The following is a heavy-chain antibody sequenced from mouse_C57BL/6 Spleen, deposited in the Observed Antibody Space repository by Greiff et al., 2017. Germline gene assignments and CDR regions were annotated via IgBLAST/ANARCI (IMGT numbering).Heavy chain of an antibody. CDR2: ISSGSSTI. CDR1: GFTFSDYG. J-gene: IGHJ1*03. CDR3: ASTVVAHYWYFDV. Sequence: EVKLVESGGGLVKPGGSLKLSCAASGFTFSDYGMHWVRQAPEKGLEWVAYISSGSSTIYYADTVKGRFTISRDNAKNTLFLQMTSLRSEDTAMYYCASTVVAHYWYFDVWGTGTTVTVSS. V-gene: IGHV5-17*01. D-gene: IGHD1-1*01.